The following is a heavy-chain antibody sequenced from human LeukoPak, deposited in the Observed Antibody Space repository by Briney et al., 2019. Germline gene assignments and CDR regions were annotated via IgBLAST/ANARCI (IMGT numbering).Heavy chain of an antibody. CDR2: IPGSGGST. CDR3: AGGTN. CDR1: GFTFSDYT. Sequence: QAGGSLRLSCAASGFTFSDYTLTWVRQAPGKGLEWVSAIPGSGGSTYYADSVKGRFTISRDNAKNSLYLQMNSLRAEDTAVYYCAGGTNWGQGTLVTVSS. J-gene: IGHJ4*02. V-gene: IGHV3-23*01.